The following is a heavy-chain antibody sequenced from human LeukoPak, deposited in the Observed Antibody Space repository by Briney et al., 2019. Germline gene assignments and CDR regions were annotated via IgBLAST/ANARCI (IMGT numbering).Heavy chain of an antibody. J-gene: IGHJ6*02. Sequence: QPGGSLRLSCAASGFTFDDYAMHWVRQAPGKGLEWVSGISWNSGSIGYADSVKVRFTISRDNAKNSLYLQMNSLRAEDTALSYCAKDIAAAGLYYYYGMDVWGQGTTVTVSS. CDR2: ISWNSGSI. D-gene: IGHD6-13*01. CDR1: GFTFDDYA. V-gene: IGHV3-9*01. CDR3: AKDIAAAGLYYYYGMDV.